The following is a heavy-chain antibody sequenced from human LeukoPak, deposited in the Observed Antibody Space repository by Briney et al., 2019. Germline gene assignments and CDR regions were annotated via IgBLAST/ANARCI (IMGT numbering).Heavy chain of an antibody. CDR3: ATDFGLRGYSYGRTPPSGY. CDR2: FDPEDGET. CDR1: GYTLTELS. Sequence: ASVNVSCKVSGYTLTELSMHWVRQAPGKGLEWMGGFDPEDGETIYAQKFQGRVTMTEDTSTDTAYMELSSLRSEDTAVYYCATDFGLRGYSYGRTPPSGYWGQGTLVTVSS. D-gene: IGHD5-18*01. J-gene: IGHJ4*02. V-gene: IGHV1-24*01.